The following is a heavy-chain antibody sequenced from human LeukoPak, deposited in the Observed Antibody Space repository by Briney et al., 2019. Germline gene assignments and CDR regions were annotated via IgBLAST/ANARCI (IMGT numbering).Heavy chain of an antibody. CDR2: INHSGST. Sequence: SETLSLTCAVYGGSFSGYYWSWIRQPPGKGLEWIGEINHSGSTNYNPSLKSRVTISVDTSTNQFSLKLSSVTAADTAVYYCARDEVSVWFGELLKDDYWGQGTLVTVSS. CDR1: GGSFSGYY. CDR3: ARDEVSVWFGELLKDDY. J-gene: IGHJ4*02. D-gene: IGHD3-10*01. V-gene: IGHV4-34*01.